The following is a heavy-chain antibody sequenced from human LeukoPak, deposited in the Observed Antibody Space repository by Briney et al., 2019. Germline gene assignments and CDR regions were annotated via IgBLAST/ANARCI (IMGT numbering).Heavy chain of an antibody. J-gene: IGHJ6*04. CDR3: AIFAGVVPGNLLL. CDR1: EFTSSGFW. V-gene: IGHV3-7*01. Sequence: GGALRLSCAASEFTSSGFWMSWVRRPPGKGVEGVANINKHATDKEYVDSVNGRFSIFRDNAKNSVFLQMNRLRVEDTAVYYCAIFAGVVPGNLLLWGKGTTVIVSS. D-gene: IGHD2-8*02. CDR2: INKHATDK.